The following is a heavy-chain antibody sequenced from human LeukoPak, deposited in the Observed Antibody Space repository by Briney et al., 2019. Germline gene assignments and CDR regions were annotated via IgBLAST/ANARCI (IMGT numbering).Heavy chain of an antibody. Sequence: GGSLRLSCTASGFTVSSNYMTWVRQALGKGLEWVSIIYSGGSTYYADSVKGRFTISRDYSKNTVYLQMNSLRAEDTAVYYCAKDEGYCSSTSCYTWFDPWGQGTLVTVSS. CDR2: IYSGGST. V-gene: IGHV3-53*01. CDR3: AKDEGYCSSTSCYTWFDP. CDR1: GFTVSSNY. J-gene: IGHJ5*02. D-gene: IGHD2-2*02.